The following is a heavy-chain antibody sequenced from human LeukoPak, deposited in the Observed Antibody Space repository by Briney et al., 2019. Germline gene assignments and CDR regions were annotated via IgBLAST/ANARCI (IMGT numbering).Heavy chain of an antibody. J-gene: IGHJ6*02. CDR2: IYHSGST. Sequence: SSETLSLTCTVSGGSISYYYWSWIRQPPGKGLEWIGHIYHSGSTNYNPSFKSRVTMSVDTSKNHISLKLSSVTAADTAVYYCVRHAATRHNYGMDVWGQGTTVIVSS. V-gene: IGHV4-59*08. CDR3: VRHAATRHNYGMDV. CDR1: GGSISYYY. D-gene: IGHD6-13*01.